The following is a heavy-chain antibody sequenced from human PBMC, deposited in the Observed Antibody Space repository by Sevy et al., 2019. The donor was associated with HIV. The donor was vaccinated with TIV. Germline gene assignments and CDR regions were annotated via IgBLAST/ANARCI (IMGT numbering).Heavy chain of an antibody. D-gene: IGHD2-2*01. CDR3: ARDCSSTSCLWGLDV. J-gene: IGHJ6*02. Sequence: GGSLRLSCAASGFTFSTYWMSWVRQAPGKGLEWVANIKKDGSEKYDVDSVKGRFTISRDNAKSSLYLQMKSLRAEDTAVYYCARDCSSTSCLWGLDVWGQGTTVTVSS. CDR1: GFTFSTYW. CDR2: IKKDGSEK. V-gene: IGHV3-7*03.